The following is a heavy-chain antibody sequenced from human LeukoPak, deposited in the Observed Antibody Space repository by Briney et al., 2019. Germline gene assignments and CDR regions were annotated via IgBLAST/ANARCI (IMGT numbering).Heavy chain of an antibody. CDR1: GFTINKYG. D-gene: IGHD2-15*01. J-gene: IGHJ4*02. CDR3: ARVGCSGGSCYLFDY. CDR2: ISHDGENK. V-gene: IGHV3-33*01. Sequence: GGSLRPSCAASGFTINKYGIHWVRQAPGKGLEWVALISHDGENKFYADSVRGRFTISRDNSRNTVYLQMNSLRAEDTAVYYCARVGCSGGSCYLFDYWGQGTLVTVSS.